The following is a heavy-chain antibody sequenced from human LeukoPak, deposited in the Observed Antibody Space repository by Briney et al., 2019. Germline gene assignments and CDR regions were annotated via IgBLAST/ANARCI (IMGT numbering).Heavy chain of an antibody. CDR3: AKAELQRWFDP. D-gene: IGHD1-26*01. J-gene: IGHJ5*02. V-gene: IGHV3-23*01. Sequence: GGSLRLSCAASGFIFSNYYMNWVRQAPGKGLEWVSAISGSGGSTYYADSVKGRFTISRDNSKNTLYLQMNSLRAEDTAVYYCAKAELQRWFDPWGQGTLVTVSS. CDR1: GFIFSNYY. CDR2: ISGSGGST.